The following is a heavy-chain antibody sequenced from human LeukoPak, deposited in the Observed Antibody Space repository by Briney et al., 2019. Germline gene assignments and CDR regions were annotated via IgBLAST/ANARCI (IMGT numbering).Heavy chain of an antibody. D-gene: IGHD1-26*01. J-gene: IGHJ4*02. CDR3: ARSGRGTYYYFDY. CDR2: ISGSNGNT. Sequence: ASVKVSCKASGYTFTRYGMSWVRQAPGQGLEWMGWISGSNGNTNYAQKLQGRVTMTTDTSTGTAYMELRSLRSDDAAVYYCARSGRGTYYYFDYWGQGTLVTVSS. CDR1: GYTFTRYG. V-gene: IGHV1-18*01.